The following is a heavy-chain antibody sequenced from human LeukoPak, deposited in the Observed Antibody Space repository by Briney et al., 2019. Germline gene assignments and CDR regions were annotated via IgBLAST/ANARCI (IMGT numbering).Heavy chain of an antibody. CDR2: IYSGGST. V-gene: IGHV3-53*04. D-gene: IGHD5-18*01. CDR1: GFTVSSNY. J-gene: IGHJ4*02. CDR3: ARVDTAMAFDY. Sequence: PGGSLRLSCAASGFTVSSNYMSWVRQAPGKGLEWVSVIYSGGSTYSAVSVNGRFTNSTHNSKNTLYLQMNSLRAEDTAVYYCARVDTAMAFDYWGQGTLVPVSS.